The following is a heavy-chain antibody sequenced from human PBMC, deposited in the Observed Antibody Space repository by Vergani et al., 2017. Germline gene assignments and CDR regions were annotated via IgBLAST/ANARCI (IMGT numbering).Heavy chain of an antibody. D-gene: IGHD3-22*01. CDR1: GYTLTELS. CDR3: ATDYDSSGVGAQTDAVDI. Sequence: QVQLVQSGAEVKKPGASVKVSCKVSGYTLTELSMHWVRQAPGKGFGWMGGFDTEDGETIYAQKFQGRVTMTEDTSTDTAYMELSSLRSEDTVVYYCATDYDSSGVGAQTDAVDIWGQGTMVTVSS. CDR2: FDTEDGET. J-gene: IGHJ3*02. V-gene: IGHV1-24*01.